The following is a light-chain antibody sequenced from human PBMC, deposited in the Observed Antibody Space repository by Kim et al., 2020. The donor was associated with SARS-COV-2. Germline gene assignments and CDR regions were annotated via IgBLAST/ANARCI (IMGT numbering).Light chain of an antibody. CDR3: LQHNTYPIT. V-gene: IGKV1-17*01. CDR1: QDIRND. Sequence: ESGGYRVTITCRASQDIRNDLGWYQQNPGRAPKRLIYGASSLQSGVPSRFSGSGSGTEFTLTISSLQPEDFATYFCLQHNTYPITCGQGTRLEIK. CDR2: GAS. J-gene: IGKJ5*01.